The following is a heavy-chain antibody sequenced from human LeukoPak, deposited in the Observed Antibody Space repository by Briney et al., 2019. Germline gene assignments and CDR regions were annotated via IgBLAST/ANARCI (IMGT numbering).Heavy chain of an antibody. CDR1: GDSVSSNSVA. D-gene: IGHD6-19*01. CDR2: TYYRSKWYN. CDR3: TRGITGAGYFLDL. V-gene: IGHV6-1*01. J-gene: IGHJ5*02. Sequence: SQTLSLTCVISGDSVSSNSVAWNWIRQSPAGGLEWLGRTYYRSKWYNDYPVSVKGRIAINPDTSKNQFSLQLNSVTPEDTAVYYCTRGITGAGYFLDLWGQGTLVTVSS.